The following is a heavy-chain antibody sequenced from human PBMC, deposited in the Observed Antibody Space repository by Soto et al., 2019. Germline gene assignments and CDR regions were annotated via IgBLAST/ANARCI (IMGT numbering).Heavy chain of an antibody. CDR1: GFTFSSYA. D-gene: IGHD3-16*01. Sequence: GGSLRLSCAASGFTFSSYAMSWVRQAPGKGLEWVSAISGSGGSTYYADSVKGRFTISRDNSKNTLYLQMNSLRAGDTAVYYCAKIPLGSYDAFDYWGQGTLVTVSS. CDR2: ISGSGGST. J-gene: IGHJ4*02. V-gene: IGHV3-23*01. CDR3: AKIPLGSYDAFDY.